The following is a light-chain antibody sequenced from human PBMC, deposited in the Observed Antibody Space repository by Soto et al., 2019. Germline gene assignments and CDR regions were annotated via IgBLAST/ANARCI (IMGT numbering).Light chain of an antibody. V-gene: IGLV1-47*01. CDR2: RNA. CDR1: SSNVGINN. J-gene: IGLJ3*02. CDR3: AAWDDSLSGRV. Sequence: QSVLAQPTSASGTPGQRVTISCSGSSSNVGINNVYWYQQFPGTAPKLLIYRNAQRPSGVPDRFSGSKSGTSASLAISGLRSEDEADYYCAAWDDSLSGRVFGGGTKLTVL.